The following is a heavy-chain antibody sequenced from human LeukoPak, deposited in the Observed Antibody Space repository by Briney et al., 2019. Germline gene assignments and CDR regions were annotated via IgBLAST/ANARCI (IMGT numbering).Heavy chain of an antibody. Sequence: SETLSLTCTVSGGSISSYYWSWIRQPPGKGLEWSGYIYYSGSTNYNPSLKSRVTISVDTSKNQFSLKLSSVTAADTAVYYCARGPGSRWLGDPGYFDYWGQGTLVTVSS. CDR3: ARGPGSRWLGDPGYFDY. J-gene: IGHJ4*02. CDR1: GGSISSYY. D-gene: IGHD3-10*01. V-gene: IGHV4-59*01. CDR2: IYYSGST.